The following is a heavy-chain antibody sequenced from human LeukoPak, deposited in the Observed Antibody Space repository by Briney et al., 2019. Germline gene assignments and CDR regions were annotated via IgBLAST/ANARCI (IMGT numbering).Heavy chain of an antibody. V-gene: IGHV3-21*01. J-gene: IGHJ4*02. D-gene: IGHD4-17*01. CDR3: ARGSRGDYVGFDY. CDR2: ISSSSSYI. Sequence: PGGSLRLSCAASGFTFSSYSMNWVRQAPGKGLEWVSSISSSSSYIYYADSVKGRFTISRGNAKNSLYLQMNSLRAEDTAVYYCARGSRGDYVGFDYWGQGTLVTVSS. CDR1: GFTFSSYS.